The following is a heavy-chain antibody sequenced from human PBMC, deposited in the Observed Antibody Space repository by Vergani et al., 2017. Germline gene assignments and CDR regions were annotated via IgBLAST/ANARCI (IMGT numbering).Heavy chain of an antibody. J-gene: IGHJ3*02. CDR3: AKIRVVARWAFDI. CDR2: ISSGGDYT. Sequence: EVQLLESGGDLVQPGGSLRLSCVASGFPFSSHGMSWVRQTPGKGPEWVSCISSGGDYTYYSDSVKGRFSVSRDNSKNTLYLQINSLRAEDTAVYFCAKIRVVARWAFDIWGRGTMVTVSS. V-gene: IGHV3-23*01. CDR1: GFPFSSHG. D-gene: IGHD3-22*01.